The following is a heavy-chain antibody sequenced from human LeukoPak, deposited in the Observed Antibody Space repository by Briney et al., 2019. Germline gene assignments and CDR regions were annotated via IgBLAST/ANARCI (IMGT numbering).Heavy chain of an antibody. Sequence: GASVKVSCKASGYTFTGYYMHWVRQAPGQGLEWMGWINPNSGDTHFAQKFQGRVTTARDTSITTAYMELSRLRSDDTAVYYCAKPGGRDADFDYWGQGTLVTVSS. D-gene: IGHD3-16*01. CDR2: INPNSGDT. CDR3: AKPGGRDADFDY. CDR1: GYTFTGYY. J-gene: IGHJ4*02. V-gene: IGHV1-2*02.